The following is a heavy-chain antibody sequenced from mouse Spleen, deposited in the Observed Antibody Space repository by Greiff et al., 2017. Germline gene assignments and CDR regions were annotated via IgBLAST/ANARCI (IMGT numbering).Heavy chain of an antibody. CDR2: IRSKSNNYAT. V-gene: IGHV10-1*01. Sequence: EVQLVESGGGLVQPKGSLKLSCAASGFSFNTYAMNWVRQAPGKGLEWVARIRSKSNNYATYYADSVKDRFTISRDDSESMLYLQMNNLKTEDTAMYYCVSLYYYGSRDAMDYWGQGTSVTVSS. D-gene: IGHD1-1*01. CDR1: GFSFNTYA. J-gene: IGHJ4*01. CDR3: VSLYYYGSRDAMDY.